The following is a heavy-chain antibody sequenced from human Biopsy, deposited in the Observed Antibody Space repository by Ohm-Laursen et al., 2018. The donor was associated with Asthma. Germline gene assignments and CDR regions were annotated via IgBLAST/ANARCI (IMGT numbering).Heavy chain of an antibody. D-gene: IGHD1-7*01. Sequence: VKVSCKASGYTFTGYYMHWVRQAPGQGLEWMGRINPNSGGTNYAQKFQGRVTMTRDTSISTAYMELSRLRSDNTAVYYCAREGITGTTAWFDPWGQGTLVTVSS. CDR2: INPNSGGT. CDR1: GYTFTGYY. CDR3: AREGITGTTAWFDP. V-gene: IGHV1-2*06. J-gene: IGHJ5*02.